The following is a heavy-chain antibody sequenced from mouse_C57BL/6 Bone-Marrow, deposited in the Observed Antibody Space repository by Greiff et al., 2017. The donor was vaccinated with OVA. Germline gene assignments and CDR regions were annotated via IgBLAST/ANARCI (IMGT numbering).Heavy chain of an antibody. V-gene: IGHV1-69*01. CDR3: ARNPYWYFDV. CDR1: GYTFTSYW. CDR2: IDPSDSYT. J-gene: IGHJ1*03. Sequence: QVQLQQPGAELVMPGASVKLSCKASGYTFTSYWMHWVKQRPGQGLEWIGEIDPSDSYTNYNQKFKGKSTLTVDKSSSTAYMQLSRLTSEDSAVYYCARNPYWYFDVWGTGTTVTVSA.